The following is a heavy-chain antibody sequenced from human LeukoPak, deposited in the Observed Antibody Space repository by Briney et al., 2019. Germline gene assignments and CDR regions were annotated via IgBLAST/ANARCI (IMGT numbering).Heavy chain of an antibody. Sequence: GGSLRLSCAVSGFAFSRYNMNWVRQAAGRGLEWVASIDTSSGYIHYADSVKGRFTISRDNARNSLYLQMNSLRAEDDTALYYCARSGRDSDWYIDECWGQGTLVTVSS. CDR2: IDTSSGYI. D-gene: IGHD6-19*01. CDR3: ARSGRDSDWYIDEC. J-gene: IGHJ4*02. CDR1: GFAFSRYN. V-gene: IGHV3-21*01.